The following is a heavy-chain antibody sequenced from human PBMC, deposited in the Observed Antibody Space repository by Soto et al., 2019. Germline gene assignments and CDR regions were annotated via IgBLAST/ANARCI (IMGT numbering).Heavy chain of an antibody. Sequence: QVQLQESGPGLVKPSETLSLTCTVSGGSISSHHWSWIRQPAGKGLEWIGRLYNSGGTTYNPSLKSRGTMSVGTSKNQSSLKVRSVTAADTAVYYCARDDYRIVGATYVFDIWGQGTTVTVSS. D-gene: IGHD1-26*01. CDR1: GGSISSHH. CDR3: ARDDYRIVGATYVFDI. V-gene: IGHV4-4*07. J-gene: IGHJ3*02. CDR2: LYNSGGT.